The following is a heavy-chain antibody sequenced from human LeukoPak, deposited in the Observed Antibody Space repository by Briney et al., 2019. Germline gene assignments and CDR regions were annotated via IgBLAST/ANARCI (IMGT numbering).Heavy chain of an antibody. CDR3: ARLPQPSDILTAYANSFDY. J-gene: IGHJ4*02. V-gene: IGHV4-59*12. D-gene: IGHD3-9*01. CDR1: GGSISNYY. CDR2: VYRDGNT. Sequence: SETLSLTCTVSGGSISNYYWGWIRQPPGKGLEWVANVYRDGNTYYGPSLESRVTISVDTSKNQFSLKLSSVTAADTAVYYCARLPQPSDILTAYANSFDYWGQGSLVTVSS.